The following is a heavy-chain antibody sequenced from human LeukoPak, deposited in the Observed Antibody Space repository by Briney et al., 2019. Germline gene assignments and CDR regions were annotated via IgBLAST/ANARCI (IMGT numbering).Heavy chain of an antibody. D-gene: IGHD3-3*01. Sequence: GGSLRLSCTASGFAFGSFWMSWVRQAPGKGLEWVANIKEDGSEIYYVDSVKGRFTISRDNAKNSLYLQMNSLRVEDTAMYYCARDLYDFWSGRDYWGQGTLVTVSS. CDR2: IKEDGSEI. V-gene: IGHV3-7*01. CDR3: ARDLYDFWSGRDY. J-gene: IGHJ4*02. CDR1: GFAFGSFW.